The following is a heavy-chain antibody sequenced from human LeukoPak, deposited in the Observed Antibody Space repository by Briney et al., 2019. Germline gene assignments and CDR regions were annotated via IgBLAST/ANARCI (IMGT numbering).Heavy chain of an antibody. CDR1: GITFSAYA. CDR3: ARVTEYSTAGMRY. D-gene: IGHD6-13*01. V-gene: IGHV3-30*04. J-gene: IGHJ4*02. CDR2: ISVDGSNK. Sequence: GGSQRLSCAASGITFSAYAMHWVRQAPGKGLEWVAVISVDGSNKYYADSVKGRFTISRDNAKNTMYLQMNSLRAEDTALYYCARVTEYSTAGMRYWGQGTLVTVSS.